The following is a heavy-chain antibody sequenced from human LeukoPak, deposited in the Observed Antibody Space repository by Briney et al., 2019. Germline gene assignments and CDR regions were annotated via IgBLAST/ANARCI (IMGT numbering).Heavy chain of an antibody. CDR2: INHSGRP. CDR1: GESFTGYY. V-gene: IGHV4-34*01. CDR3: AGGLVVPAALLGGFDP. J-gene: IGHJ5*02. D-gene: IGHD2-2*01. Sequence: PSDSLKLTCTVYGESFTGYYLSWIRQPPGQGLEWIGEINHSGRPKYNSSIKSRVVISVDKSKNQFSLQLSSVTAADAAVYYCAGGLVVPAALLGGFDPWGQGTLVTVSS.